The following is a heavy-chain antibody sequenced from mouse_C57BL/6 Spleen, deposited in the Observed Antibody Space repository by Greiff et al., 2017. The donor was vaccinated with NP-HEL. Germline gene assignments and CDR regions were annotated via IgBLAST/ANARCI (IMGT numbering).Heavy chain of an antibody. CDR2: ISDGGSYT. Sequence: EVQVVESGGGLVKPGGSLKLSCAASGFTFSSYAMSWVRQTPEKRLEWVATISDGGSYTYYPDHVKGRFTISRDNAKNNLYLQMTPLKSEDTAMYFCASNYFDYWGQGTTLTVSS. J-gene: IGHJ2*01. CDR1: GFTFSSYA. CDR3: ASNYFDY. V-gene: IGHV5-4*01.